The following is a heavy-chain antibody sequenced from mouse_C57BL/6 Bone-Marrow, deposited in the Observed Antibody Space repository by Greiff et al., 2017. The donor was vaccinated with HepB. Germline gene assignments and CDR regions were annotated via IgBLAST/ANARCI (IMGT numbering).Heavy chain of an antibody. V-gene: IGHV1-81*01. CDR3: ARGGLRRRAMDY. CDR1: GYTFTSYG. D-gene: IGHD2-4*01. Sequence: VQRVESGAELARPGASVKLSCKASGYTFTSYGISWVKQRTGQGLEWIGEIYPRSGNTYYNEKFKGKATLTADKSYSTAYMELRSLTSEDSAVYFCARGGLRRRAMDYWGQGTSVTVSS. CDR2: IYPRSGNT. J-gene: IGHJ4*01.